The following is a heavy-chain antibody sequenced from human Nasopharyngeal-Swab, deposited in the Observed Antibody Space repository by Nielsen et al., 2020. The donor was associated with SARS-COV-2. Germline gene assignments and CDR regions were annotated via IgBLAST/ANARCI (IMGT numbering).Heavy chain of an antibody. CDR3: ARNHYYGSGSYYPLYYYYYGVDV. CDR2: INHSGST. D-gene: IGHD3-10*01. V-gene: IGHV4-34*01. CDR1: GGSFSGYY. J-gene: IGHJ6*04. Sequence: SETLSLTCAVYGGSFSGYYWSWIRQPPGKWLEWIGEINHSGSTNYNPSLKSRVTISVDTSKNQFSLKLSSVTAADTAVYYCARNHYYGSGSYYPLYYYYYGVDVWGKGTTVTVSS.